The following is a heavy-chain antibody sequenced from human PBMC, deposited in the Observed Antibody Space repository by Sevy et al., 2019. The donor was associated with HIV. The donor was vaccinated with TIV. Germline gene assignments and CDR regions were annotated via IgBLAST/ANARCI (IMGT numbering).Heavy chain of an antibody. J-gene: IGHJ3*02. Sequence: ASVKVSCKASRGTFSSYAISWVRQAPGQGLEWMGGIIPIFGTANYAQKFQGRVTITADESTSTAYMELSSLRSEDTAVYYCASSGWQNSSGYDDAFDIWGQGTMVTVSS. CDR3: ASSGWQNSSGYDDAFDI. CDR2: IIPIFGTA. CDR1: RGTFSSYA. D-gene: IGHD3-22*01. V-gene: IGHV1-69*13.